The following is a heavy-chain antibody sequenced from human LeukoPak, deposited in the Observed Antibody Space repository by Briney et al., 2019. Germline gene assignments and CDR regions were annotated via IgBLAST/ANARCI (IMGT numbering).Heavy chain of an antibody. J-gene: IGHJ4*02. CDR2: IKGDGSST. CDR3: ARGGLTIAEATTSWYLDY. CDR1: GFTFSSYW. Sequence: GGSLRLSCAASGFTFSSYWMHWVRQVPGKGLEWVSRIKGDGSSTSYAGSVKGRFTISRDNAMNTLYLQMNSLRGEDTAVYYCARGGLTIAEATTSWYLDYWGQGTLVTVSS. V-gene: IGHV3-74*01. D-gene: IGHD1-26*01.